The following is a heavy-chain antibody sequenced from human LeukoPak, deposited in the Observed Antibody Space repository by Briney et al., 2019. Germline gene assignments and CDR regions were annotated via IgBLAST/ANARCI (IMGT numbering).Heavy chain of an antibody. CDR2: IYHSGST. V-gene: IGHV4-30-2*01. CDR3: ARGNSSSWSFYFDY. J-gene: IGHJ4*02. CDR1: GGSISSGGYS. D-gene: IGHD6-13*01. Sequence: SETLSLTCAVSGGSISSGGYSWSWIRQPPGKGLEWIGYIYHSGSTYYNPSLKSRVTISVDRSKNQFSLKLSSVTAADTAVYYCARGNSSSWSFYFDYWGQGTLVTVSS.